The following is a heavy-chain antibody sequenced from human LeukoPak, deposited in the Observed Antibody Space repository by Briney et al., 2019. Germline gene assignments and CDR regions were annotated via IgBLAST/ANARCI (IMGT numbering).Heavy chain of an antibody. CDR1: GFTFSSYA. D-gene: IGHD5-12*01. Sequence: GGSLRLSCAASGFTFSSYAMHWVRQAPGKGLEWVAVISYDGSNKYYADSVKGRFTISRDNSKDTLYLQMNSLRAEDTAVYYCARNENSGWGYFDYWGQGTLVTVSS. CDR2: ISYDGSNK. CDR3: ARNENSGWGYFDY. J-gene: IGHJ4*02. V-gene: IGHV3-30-3*01.